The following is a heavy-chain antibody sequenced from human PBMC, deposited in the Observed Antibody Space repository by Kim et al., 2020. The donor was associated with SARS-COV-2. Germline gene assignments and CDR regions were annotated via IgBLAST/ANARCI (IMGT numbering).Heavy chain of an antibody. CDR2: IYYSGST. V-gene: IGHV4-59*13. D-gene: IGHD2-2*01. CDR3: ARGYFISTRCYLFDP. J-gene: IGHJ5*02. CDR1: GASISSYY. Sequence: SETLSLTCTVSGASISSYYWSWIRQPPVKGLEWIGYIYYSGSTNYNPSLKSRVTISVDTSKNQFSLKLSSVTAADTAVYYCARGYFISTRCYLFDPWGQG.